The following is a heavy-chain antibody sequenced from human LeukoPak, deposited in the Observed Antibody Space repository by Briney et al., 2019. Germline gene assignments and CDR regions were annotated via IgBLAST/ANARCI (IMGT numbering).Heavy chain of an antibody. D-gene: IGHD6-19*01. CDR1: GFTFTTFW. CDR3: AGSGWQVYLDY. Sequence: PGGSLRLSCAASGFTFTTFWMSWVRQAPGKGLEWVANRKQGGSERYYVDSVKGRFTISRDNAKNSLYLQINSLRAEDTGVYYCAGSGWQVYLDYWGQGALVTVSS. CDR2: RKQGGSER. J-gene: IGHJ4*02. V-gene: IGHV3-7*01.